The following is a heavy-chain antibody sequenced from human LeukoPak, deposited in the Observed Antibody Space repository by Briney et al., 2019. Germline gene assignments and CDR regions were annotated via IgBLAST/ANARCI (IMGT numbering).Heavy chain of an antibody. J-gene: IGHJ6*02. V-gene: IGHV1-8*01. CDR1: GYTFTSYD. D-gene: IGHD3-3*01. CDR3: ARGGGITIFGVVIYYYGMDV. CDR2: MNPNSGNT. Sequence: ASVTVSCTASGYTFTSYDINWVRQATGQGLEWMGWMNPNSGNTGYAQKFQGRVTMTRNTSISTAYMELSSLRSEDTAVYYCARGGGITIFGVVIYYYGMDVWGQGTTVTVSS.